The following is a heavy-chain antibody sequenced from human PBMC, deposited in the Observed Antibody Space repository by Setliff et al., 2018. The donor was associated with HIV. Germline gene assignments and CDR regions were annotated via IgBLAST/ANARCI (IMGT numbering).Heavy chain of an antibody. CDR1: GDSISSARSF. V-gene: IGHV4-39*07. CDR3: ARAADYYDSSGYWAPPRYFDY. CDR2: IYCSGSL. Sequence: SETLSLTCTVSGDSISSARSFWGWIRKSPGKGLEWIGSIYCSGSLFYNPSLNSRVIISVDTSKKQFSLKLSSITDEDTAVYFCARAADYYDSSGYWAPPRYFDYWGQGTLVTVSS. J-gene: IGHJ4*02. D-gene: IGHD3-22*01.